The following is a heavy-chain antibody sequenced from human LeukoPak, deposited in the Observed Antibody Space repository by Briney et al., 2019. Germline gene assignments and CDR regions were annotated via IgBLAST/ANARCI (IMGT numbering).Heavy chain of an antibody. V-gene: IGHV3-30*03. CDR1: GFTFSSYG. J-gene: IGHJ4*02. CDR3: ASWGGEYCGGDCYHPLQFDY. Sequence: PGGSLRLSCAASGFTFSSYGMHWVRQAPGKGLEWVAVISYDGSNKYYADSVKGRFTISRDNSKNTLYLQMNSLRAEDTAVYYCASWGGEYCGGDCYHPLQFDYWGQGTLVTVSS. D-gene: IGHD2-21*02. CDR2: ISYDGSNK.